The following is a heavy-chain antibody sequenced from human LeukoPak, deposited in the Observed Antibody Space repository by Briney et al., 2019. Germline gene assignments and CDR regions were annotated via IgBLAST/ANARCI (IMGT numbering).Heavy chain of an antibody. D-gene: IGHD3-22*01. J-gene: IGHJ4*02. CDR3: ARDSSGYPH. V-gene: IGHV3-30*03. CDR2: ISYDGSNK. Sequence: GGSLRLSCAASGFTFSSYGMHWVRQAPGKGLEWVAVISYDGSNKYYADSVKGRFTISRDNSKNTLYLQMNSLRAEDTAVYYCARDSSGYPHWGQGTLVTVSS. CDR1: GFTFSSYG.